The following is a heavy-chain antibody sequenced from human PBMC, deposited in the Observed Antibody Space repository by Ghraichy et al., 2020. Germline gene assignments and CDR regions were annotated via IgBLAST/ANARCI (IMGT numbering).Heavy chain of an antibody. Sequence: ESLNISCAASGFTFSSYSMNWVRQAPGKGLEWVSYISSSSSTIYYADSVKGRFTISRDNAKNSLYLQMNSLRDEDTAVYYCARGSRIVVVYYFDYWGQGTLVTVSS. CDR3: ARGSRIVVVYYFDY. CDR2: ISSSSSTI. V-gene: IGHV3-48*02. J-gene: IGHJ4*02. CDR1: GFTFSSYS. D-gene: IGHD2-15*01.